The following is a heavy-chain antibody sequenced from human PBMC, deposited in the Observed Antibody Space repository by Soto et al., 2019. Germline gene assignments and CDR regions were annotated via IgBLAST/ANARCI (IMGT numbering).Heavy chain of an antibody. CDR2: VSYDGSSE. CDR3: ARDGVLRLRELSLDYYYGMDI. D-gene: IGHD3-16*02. CDR1: GFTFTNYD. Sequence: QVRLVESGGGVVRLGRSLRLSCAASGFTFTNYDMHWVRQAPGKGLEWVAVVSYDGSSEDYAASVKGRFTISRDNSKYTLFLQMNNLRAEDTAVYYCARDGVLRLRELSLDYYYGMDIWGQGTTVTVSS. V-gene: IGHV3-33*05. J-gene: IGHJ6*02.